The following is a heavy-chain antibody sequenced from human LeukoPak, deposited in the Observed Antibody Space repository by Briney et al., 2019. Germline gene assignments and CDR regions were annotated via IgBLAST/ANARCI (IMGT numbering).Heavy chain of an antibody. CDR3: ARGFEVGATTDRDY. D-gene: IGHD1-26*01. CDR2: INPNSGGT. V-gene: IGHV1-2*02. Sequence: GSSVKVSCKASGGTFSSYAISWVRQAPGQGLEWMGWINPNSGGTNYAQKFQGRVTMTRDTSISTAYMELSRLRSDDTAVYYCARGFEVGATTDRDYWGQGTLVTVSS. CDR1: GGTFSSYA. J-gene: IGHJ4*02.